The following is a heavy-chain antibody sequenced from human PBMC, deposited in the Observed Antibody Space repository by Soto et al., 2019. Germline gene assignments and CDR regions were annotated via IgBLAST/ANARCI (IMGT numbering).Heavy chain of an antibody. J-gene: IGHJ4*02. V-gene: IGHV3-53*01. D-gene: IGHD3-3*01. CDR3: AKEPLSLYCDLWSGYLTPYYFDY. Sequence: PGGSLRLTCAGSGFTVSSNYIRWAREGPAKGLEWDSVIYSGGSTFFVYFVMVRFTIARDNSQNTLYLHMHSLRAEVTAVYDCAKEPLSLYCDLWSGYLTPYYFDYWGQGTLVTVSS. CDR2: IYSGGST. CDR1: GFTVSSNY.